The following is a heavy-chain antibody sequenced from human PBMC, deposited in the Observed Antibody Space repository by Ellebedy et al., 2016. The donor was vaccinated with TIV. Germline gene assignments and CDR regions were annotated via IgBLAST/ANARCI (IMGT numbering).Heavy chain of an antibody. D-gene: IGHD3-10*01. Sequence: MPSETLSPTCTVSGGSMISVDHYWSWVRQHPGKGLEWIGYIYYSGTTYYNPSLKPRLSVSIDKSRGQVSLNLASVTAADTAMYYCARGGGDRPHALDLWGQGTMVTVSS. J-gene: IGHJ3*01. V-gene: IGHV4-30-4*01. CDR2: IYYSGTT. CDR3: ARGGGDRPHALDL. CDR1: GGSMISVDHY.